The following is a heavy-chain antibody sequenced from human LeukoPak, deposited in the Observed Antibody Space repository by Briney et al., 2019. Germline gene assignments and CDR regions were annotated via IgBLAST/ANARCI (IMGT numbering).Heavy chain of an antibody. V-gene: IGHV1-69*16. CDR2: VIPILGIA. D-gene: IGHD4/OR15-4a*01. J-gene: IGHJ4*02. CDR1: GGTFSSYT. Sequence: EASVKVSCKASGGTFSSYTISWVRQAPGQGLEWMGRVIPILGIANYAQKFQGRVTITTDESTSTAYMELSSLRSEDTAVYYCARAQHDYSSRGRVYYFDYWGQGTLVTVSS. CDR3: ARAQHDYSSRGRVYYFDY.